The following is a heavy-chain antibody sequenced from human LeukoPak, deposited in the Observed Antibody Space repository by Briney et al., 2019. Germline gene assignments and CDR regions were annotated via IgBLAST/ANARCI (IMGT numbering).Heavy chain of an antibody. CDR2: ISGSGGST. CDR3: AKDPGGSYYYDSSGYFPYYFDY. V-gene: IGHV3-23*01. CDR1: GFTFSSYA. J-gene: IGHJ4*02. D-gene: IGHD3-22*01. Sequence: GGSLRLSCAASGFTFSSYAMSWVRQAPGKGLEWVSAISGSGGSTYYADSVKGRFTISRDNSKNTLYLQMNSLRAEDTAVYYCAKDPGGSYYYDSSGYFPYYFDYWGQGTLVTVSS.